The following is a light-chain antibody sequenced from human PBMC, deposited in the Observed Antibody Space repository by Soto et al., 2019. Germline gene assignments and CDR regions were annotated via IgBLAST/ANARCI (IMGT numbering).Light chain of an antibody. J-gene: IGLJ1*01. V-gene: IGLV1-44*01. CDR2: SNN. CDR3: AAWDDSLNGYV. Sequence: QSVLTQPPSASGTPGQRVTISCSGSSSNIGSNTVNWYQQLPGTAPKLLIYSNNQRPSGVPDGFSGSKSGTSASLAISGRQAEDEDDYYCAAWDDSLNGYVFGTGTKVTVL. CDR1: SSNIGSNT.